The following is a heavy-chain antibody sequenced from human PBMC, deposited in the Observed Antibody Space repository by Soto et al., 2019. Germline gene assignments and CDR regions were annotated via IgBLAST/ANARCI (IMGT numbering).Heavy chain of an antibody. CDR1: GFTFSSYS. CDR2: ISSSSSYI. J-gene: IGHJ3*01. V-gene: IGHV3-21*01. D-gene: IGHD4-17*01. Sequence: GGSLRLSCAASGFTFSSYSMNWVRQAPGKGLEWVSSISSSSSYIYYADSVKGRFTISRDNAKNSLYLQMNSLIAEDTAVYYCARVTTVSTGNAFDVWGQGTMVTVSS. CDR3: ARVTTVSTGNAFDV.